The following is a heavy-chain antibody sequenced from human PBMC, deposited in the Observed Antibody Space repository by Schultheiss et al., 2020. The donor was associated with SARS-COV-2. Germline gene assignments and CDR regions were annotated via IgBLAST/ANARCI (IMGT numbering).Heavy chain of an antibody. CDR2: IYYSGST. D-gene: IGHD6-6*01. Sequence: SQTLSLTCTVSGGSISSYYWSWIRQPAGKGLEWIGSIYYSGSTNYNPSLKSRVTMSVDTSKNQFSLKLSSVTAADTAVYYCARVGIAAPWFDPWGQGTLVTVSS. V-gene: IGHV4-4*07. CDR3: ARVGIAAPWFDP. CDR1: GGSISSYY. J-gene: IGHJ5*02.